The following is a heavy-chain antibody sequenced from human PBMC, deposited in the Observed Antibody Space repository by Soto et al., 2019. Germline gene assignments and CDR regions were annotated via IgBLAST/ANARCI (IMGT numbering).Heavy chain of an antibody. CDR2: TSGSGGST. J-gene: IGHJ4*02. D-gene: IGHD2-2*01. CDR3: TKGYCSSTSCYPFYFDY. Sequence: GGSLRLSCAASGFTFSSYAMSWVRQAPGKGLEWASSTSGSGGSTYYADSVKGRFTISRDNSKNTLYLQMHSLRAEDTAVYYCTKGYCSSTSCYPFYFDYWGQGTLVTVS. V-gene: IGHV3-23*01. CDR1: GFTFSSYA.